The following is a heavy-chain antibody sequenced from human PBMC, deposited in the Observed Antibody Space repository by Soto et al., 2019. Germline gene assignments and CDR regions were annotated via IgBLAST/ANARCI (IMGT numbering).Heavy chain of an antibody. Sequence: SETLSLTCAVYGRSFSCYYLSWIGQPPGKGLEWVGEINHSGSTNYNPSLKSRVTISVGTSKNQFSLKLSSVTAANTAVYYCARVQVGSYDFWSGYYTGWFDPWGQGTLVTVSS. D-gene: IGHD3-3*01. CDR3: ARVQVGSYDFWSGYYTGWFDP. CDR2: INHSGST. CDR1: GRSFSCYY. J-gene: IGHJ5*02. V-gene: IGHV4-34*01.